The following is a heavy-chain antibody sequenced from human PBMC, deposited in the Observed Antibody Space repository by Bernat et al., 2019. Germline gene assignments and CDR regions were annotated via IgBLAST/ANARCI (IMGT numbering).Heavy chain of an antibody. V-gene: IGHV1-3*01. Sequence: QVQLVQSGAEVKKPGASVKVSCKASGYTFTSYAMHWVRQAPGQRLEWRGWINAGNGNTKYSQKFQGRVTITRDTSASTAYMELSSLRSEDTAVYYCARDYYDILTGYPKYNWFDPWGQGTLVTVSS. CDR2: INAGNGNT. CDR3: ARDYYDILTGYPKYNWFDP. D-gene: IGHD3-9*01. CDR1: GYTFTSYA. J-gene: IGHJ5*02.